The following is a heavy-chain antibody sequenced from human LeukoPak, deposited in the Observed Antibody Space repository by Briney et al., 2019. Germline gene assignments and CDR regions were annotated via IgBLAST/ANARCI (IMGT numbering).Heavy chain of an antibody. Sequence: GGSLRLSCAASGFTFSDYYMSWIRQAPGKGLEWVSYISSSSNIMYYADSVKGRFTISRDNAKNSLYLQMNSLRAEDTAVYYCARDGYCSGSSCFNWFDPWGQGTLVTVSS. CDR2: ISSSSNIM. D-gene: IGHD2-2*01. J-gene: IGHJ5*02. V-gene: IGHV3-11*04. CDR3: ARDGYCSGSSCFNWFDP. CDR1: GFTFSDYY.